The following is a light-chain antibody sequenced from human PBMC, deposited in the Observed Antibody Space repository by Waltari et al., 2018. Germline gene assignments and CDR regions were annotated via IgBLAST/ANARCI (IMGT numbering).Light chain of an antibody. CDR2: DAS. CDR3: QQRAAWPLS. J-gene: IGKJ4*01. Sequence: EMLLTQSPATLSLSPGERATLSCRASQSVGIYLAWYQHKPGQPPRLLIHDASNRATGIPARFSGSGSVTDFSLTISSLEPEDFAVYYCQQRAAWPLSFGGGTKVEIK. V-gene: IGKV3-11*01. CDR1: QSVGIY.